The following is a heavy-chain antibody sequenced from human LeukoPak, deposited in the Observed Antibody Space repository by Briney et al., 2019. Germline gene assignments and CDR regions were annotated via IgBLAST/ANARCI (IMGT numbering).Heavy chain of an antibody. J-gene: IGHJ4*02. CDR2: INHSGST. CDR1: GGSFSGYY. CDR3: ARIPTPDGYNDY. V-gene: IGHV4-34*01. Sequence: SETLSLTCAVYGGSFSGYYWSWIRQPPGKGLEWIGEINHSGSTNYNPSLKSRVTISVDTSKNQFSLKLSSVTAADTAVYYCARIPTPDGYNDYWGQGTLVTVSS. D-gene: IGHD5-24*01.